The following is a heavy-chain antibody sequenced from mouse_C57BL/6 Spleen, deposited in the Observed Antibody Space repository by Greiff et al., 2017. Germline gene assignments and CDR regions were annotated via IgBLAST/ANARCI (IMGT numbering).Heavy chain of an antibody. Sequence: QVQLQQSGPELVRPGASLSLSCKASGYTFTDYEMHWVKQPPVHGLEWIGAIDPEAGGTAYNQKFKGKAILTADKSSSTAYMELRSLTSEDSAASYYTRTGTVARFDYWGKGTLVTVSA. CDR3: TRTGTVARFDY. J-gene: IGHJ3*01. CDR2: IDPEAGGT. CDR1: GYTFTDYE. D-gene: IGHD4-1*01. V-gene: IGHV1-15*01.